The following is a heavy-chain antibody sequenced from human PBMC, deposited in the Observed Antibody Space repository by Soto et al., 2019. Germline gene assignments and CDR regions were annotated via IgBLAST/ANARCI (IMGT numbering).Heavy chain of an antibody. V-gene: IGHV1-69*13. D-gene: IGHD6-13*01. Sequence: SVKVSCKASGCTFSSYAISWVRQAPGQGLEWMGGIIPIFGTANYAQKFQGRVTITADESTSTAYMELSSLRSEDTAVYYCARTGQQLAYYFDYWGQGTLVTVSS. J-gene: IGHJ4*02. CDR1: GCTFSSYA. CDR3: ARTGQQLAYYFDY. CDR2: IIPIFGTA.